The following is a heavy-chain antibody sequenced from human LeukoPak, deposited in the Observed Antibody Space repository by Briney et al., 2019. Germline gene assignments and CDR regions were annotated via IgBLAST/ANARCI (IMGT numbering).Heavy chain of an antibody. CDR2: INHSGST. D-gene: IGHD6-13*01. CDR1: GGSFSGYY. Sequence: SETLSLTCAVYGGSFSGYYWSWIRQPPGKGLEWIGEINHSGSTNYNPSLKSRVTISVDTSKNQLSLKLSSVTAADTAVYYCAGRTAAAGTGLDPWGQGTLVTGSS. V-gene: IGHV4-34*01. J-gene: IGHJ5*02. CDR3: AGRTAAAGTGLDP.